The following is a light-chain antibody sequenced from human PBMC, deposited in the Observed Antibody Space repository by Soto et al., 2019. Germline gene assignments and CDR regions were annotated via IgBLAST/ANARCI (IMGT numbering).Light chain of an antibody. V-gene: IGKV1-17*01. CDR3: LQYNSCPFT. CDR2: AAS. CDR1: QGIGSD. Sequence: DIQMTQSPSSLSASVGYRVTITCRASQGIGSDLGWYQQKPGKAPKRLIYAASSLQSGVPSRFSGSGSGTEFTLTISSLQPEDFATYYCLQYNSCPFTFGGGTKVEIK. J-gene: IGKJ4*01.